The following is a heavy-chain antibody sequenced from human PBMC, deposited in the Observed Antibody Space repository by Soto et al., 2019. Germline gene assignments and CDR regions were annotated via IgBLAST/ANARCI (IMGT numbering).Heavy chain of an antibody. CDR1: GDTFIAHY. V-gene: IGHV1-2*02. CDR3: ARDVNPYYGPGSLHGYFDY. CDR2: TNPNNGST. J-gene: IGHJ4*02. D-gene: IGHD3-10*01. Sequence: QVQLVQSGAEVKKPGASVKVSCKASGDTFIAHYIHWVRQAPGKGFEWIGWTNPNNGSTKYAQKFQGRGTMTRDTSITTVYVELSSLRSDDTAVYFCARDVNPYYGPGSLHGYFDYWGQGTLVTVSS.